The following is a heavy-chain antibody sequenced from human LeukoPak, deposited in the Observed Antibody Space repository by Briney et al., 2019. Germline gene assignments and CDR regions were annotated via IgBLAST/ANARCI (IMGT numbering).Heavy chain of an antibody. V-gene: IGHV4-39*01. CDR2: IYYSGST. J-gene: IGHJ4*02. CDR1: GGSISSSSYY. CDR3: AGYGGNFIDY. D-gene: IGHD4-23*01. Sequence: SETLSLTCTVSGGSISSSSYYWGWIRQPPGKGLEWIGSIYYSGSTYYNPFLKSRVTISVDTSKNQFSLKLSSVTAADTAVYYCAGYGGNFIDYWGQGTLVTVSS.